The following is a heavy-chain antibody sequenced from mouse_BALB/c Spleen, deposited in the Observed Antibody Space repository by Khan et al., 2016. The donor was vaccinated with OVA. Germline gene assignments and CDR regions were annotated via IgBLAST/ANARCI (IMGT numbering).Heavy chain of an antibody. CDR3: TRERIDY. V-gene: IGHV1-7*01. CDR1: GYTFTTYW. Sequence: VQLKESGAELAKPGASVKMSCKASGYTFTTYWMHWIKQRPGQGLEWIGYINPTSGYTDYNEKFKDRATLSADKSSSTASMQLTSLTSEDSAVYYCTRERIDYWGQGTTLTVSS. J-gene: IGHJ2*01. CDR2: INPTSGYT.